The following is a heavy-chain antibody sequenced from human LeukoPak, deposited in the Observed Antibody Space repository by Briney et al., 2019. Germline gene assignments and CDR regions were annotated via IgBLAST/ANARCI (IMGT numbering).Heavy chain of an antibody. D-gene: IGHD2-21*02. CDR1: GGTFSSYA. Sequence: AASVKVSCKASGGTFSSYAISWVRQAPGQGLEWMGGIIPIFGTANYAQKFQGRVTITTDESTSTAYMELSSLRSEDTAVYYCATEYCGGDCYPQGYYYYMDVWGKGTTVTVSS. CDR3: ATEYCGGDCYPQGYYYYMDV. J-gene: IGHJ6*03. CDR2: IIPIFGTA. V-gene: IGHV1-69*05.